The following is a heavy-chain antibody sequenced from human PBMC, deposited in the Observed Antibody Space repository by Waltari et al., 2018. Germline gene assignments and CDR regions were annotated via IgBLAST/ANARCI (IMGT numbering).Heavy chain of an antibody. CDR2: MSSSAMTM. V-gene: IGHV3-48*03. CDR3: AGGIKGYFDY. D-gene: IGHD1-20*01. Sequence: EVQLVQSGGGLVQPGGSLRLSCEASGSTFSNFELNWFRQAPGKGLEWVSYMSSSAMTMYYADSVKGRFSISRDNAKKSLYLQMNSLRVEDTAVYYCAGGIKGYFDYWGQGTLVSVSS. CDR1: GSTFSNFE. J-gene: IGHJ4*02.